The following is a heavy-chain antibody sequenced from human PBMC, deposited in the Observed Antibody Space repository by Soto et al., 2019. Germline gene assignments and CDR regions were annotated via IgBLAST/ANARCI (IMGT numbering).Heavy chain of an antibody. D-gene: IGHD6-19*01. CDR2: ISWNSGSI. CDR1: GFTFDDYA. Sequence: GGSLRLSCAASGFTFDDYAMHWVRQAPGKGLEWVSGISWNSGSIGYADSVKGRFTISRDNAKNSLYLQMNSLRAEDTALYYCAKDFAPSGIAVPGDYWGQGTLVTVSS. J-gene: IGHJ4*02. CDR3: AKDFAPSGIAVPGDY. V-gene: IGHV3-9*01.